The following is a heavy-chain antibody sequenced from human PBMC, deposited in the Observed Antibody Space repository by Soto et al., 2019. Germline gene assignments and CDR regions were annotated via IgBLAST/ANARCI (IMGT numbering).Heavy chain of an antibody. Sequence: ASVKVSCKASGDMFRNSAFTWVRQAPGQGLDWMGVIIPLFRKTNVAQKFQGRVTFTADESTSTLYMEVSSLTSEDTAVYYCARARLSNGEPNIYFLYGMDVWGQGTTVTVS. CDR3: ARARLSNGEPNIYFLYGMDV. CDR1: GDMFRNSA. J-gene: IGHJ6*02. D-gene: IGHD6-6*01. CDR2: IIPLFRKT. V-gene: IGHV1-69*13.